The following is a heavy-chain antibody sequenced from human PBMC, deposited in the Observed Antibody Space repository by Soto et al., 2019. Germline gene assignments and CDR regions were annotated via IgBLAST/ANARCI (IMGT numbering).Heavy chain of an antibody. D-gene: IGHD6-25*01. V-gene: IGHV4-30-4*01. CDR3: ARQRGSNYNYFFGLDV. CDR1: GDSLSSGDYY. Sequence: QVQLQESGPGLVKPSQTLSLTCAVSGDSLSSGDYYWNWIRQSPGKDLEWIGKIYQTGSTYYNPSLKSRTAILVDTSKNQFSLQLNSVTAADTAVYYCARQRGSNYNYFFGLDVWGQGTTVIVSS. CDR2: IYQTGST. J-gene: IGHJ6*02.